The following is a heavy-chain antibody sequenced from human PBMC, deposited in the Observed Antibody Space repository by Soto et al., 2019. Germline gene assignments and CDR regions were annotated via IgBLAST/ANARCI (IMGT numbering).Heavy chain of an antibody. V-gene: IGHV1-8*01. CDR1: GYTFTSYD. CDR2: MNPNSGNT. D-gene: IGHD4-17*01. CDR3: ARGGDYGDSSPGFDY. Sequence: ASVKVSCKASGYTFTSYDINWVRQATGQGLKWMGWMNPNSGNTGYAQKFQGRVTTTRNTSISTAYMELSSLRSEDTAVYYCARGGDYGDSSPGFDYWGQGTLVTVSS. J-gene: IGHJ4*02.